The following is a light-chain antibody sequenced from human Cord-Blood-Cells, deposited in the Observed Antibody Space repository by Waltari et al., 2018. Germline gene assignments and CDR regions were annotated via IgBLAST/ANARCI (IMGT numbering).Light chain of an antibody. V-gene: IGLV2-14*01. CDR2: DVS. J-gene: IGLJ2*01. CDR1: SSDVGGYNY. Sequence: QSALTQPASVSGSPGQSITISCTGTSSDVGGYNYVSWYQQHPGKAPKSMIYDVSKRPSGVSNRFSGSKSGNTASLTISGLQAEDEADYYCSSYTSSSTFVVFGGGTKLTVL. CDR3: SSYTSSSTFVV.